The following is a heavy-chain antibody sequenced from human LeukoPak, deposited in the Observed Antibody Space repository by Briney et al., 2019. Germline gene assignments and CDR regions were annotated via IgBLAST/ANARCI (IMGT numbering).Heavy chain of an antibody. Sequence: GGSLRVSCAASGFTFSSYAMHWVRQARGKGLEWVAVISYDGSNKYYADSVKGRFTISRDNSKNTLYLQMNSLRAEDTAVYYCARDWESVPDTAMAKGYFDYWGQGTLVTVSS. CDR2: ISYDGSNK. D-gene: IGHD5-18*01. V-gene: IGHV3-30*04. J-gene: IGHJ4*02. CDR1: GFTFSSYA. CDR3: ARDWESVPDTAMAKGYFDY.